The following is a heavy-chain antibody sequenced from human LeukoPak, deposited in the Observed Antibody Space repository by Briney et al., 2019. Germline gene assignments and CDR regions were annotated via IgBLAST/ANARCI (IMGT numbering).Heavy chain of an antibody. CDR1: GYTFTSYG. D-gene: IGHD5-18*01. CDR3: ARVARYSYGINWFDP. V-gene: IGHV1-18*01. CDR2: ISAYNGNT. J-gene: IGHJ5*02. Sequence: ASVKVSCKASGYTFTSYGISWVRQAPGQGLEWMGWISAYNGNTNYAQKLQGRVTVTTDTSKSTAYMELRSLRSDDTAVYYCARVARYSYGINWFDPWGQGTLVTVSS.